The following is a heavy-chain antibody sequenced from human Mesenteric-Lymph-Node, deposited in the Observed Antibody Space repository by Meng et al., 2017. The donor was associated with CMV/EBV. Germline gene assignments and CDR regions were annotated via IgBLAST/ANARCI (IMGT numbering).Heavy chain of an antibody. CDR3: GRDRVSGSGSLDY. Sequence: SGFTFSCYWLHWVRQAQGKGLVWVARISGDGGDATYADSVKGRITISRDNAKNTLYLQMNSLRAEDTAMYYCGRDRVSGSGSLDYWGQGTLVTVSS. D-gene: IGHD3-10*01. CDR2: ISGDGGDA. CDR1: GFTFSCYW. J-gene: IGHJ4*02. V-gene: IGHV3-74*01.